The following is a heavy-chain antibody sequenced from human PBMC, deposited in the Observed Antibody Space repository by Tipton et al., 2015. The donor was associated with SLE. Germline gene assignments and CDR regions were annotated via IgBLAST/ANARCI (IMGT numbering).Heavy chain of an antibody. V-gene: IGHV4-39*07. CDR1: GGSIRFNSYS. J-gene: IGHJ6*02. CDR3: ARTAVLAAIMMDV. Sequence: TLSLTCTVSGGSIRFNSYSLGWIRQPPGKGLEWIGSIYYSGGTFYNPSLKSRVTISVDTSKNQLSLKLNSVTAADTAVYYCARTAVLAAIMMDVWGQGTTVTVSS. CDR2: IYYSGGT. D-gene: IGHD2-2*01.